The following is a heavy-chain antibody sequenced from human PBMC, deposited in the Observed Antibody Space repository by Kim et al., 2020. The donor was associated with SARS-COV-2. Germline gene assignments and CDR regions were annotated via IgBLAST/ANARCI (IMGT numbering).Heavy chain of an antibody. CDR3: AKKKVGTQPPLD. CDR1: GFSFSSFA. Sequence: GGSLRLSCAASGFSFSSFAMSWVRQAPGKGLEWVSGITGSGSNTYYADSVKGRFTISRDNFKNTLHLQMNSLRAEDTAIYYCAKKKVGTQPPLDWGQGTLVTVSS. D-gene: IGHD2-21*02. V-gene: IGHV3-23*01. CDR2: ITGSGSNT. J-gene: IGHJ4*02.